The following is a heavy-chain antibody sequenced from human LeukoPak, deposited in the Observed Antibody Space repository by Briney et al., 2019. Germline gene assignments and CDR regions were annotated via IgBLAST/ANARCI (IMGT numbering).Heavy chain of an antibody. D-gene: IGHD6-19*01. Sequence: SETLSLTCAVSGGSISSSNWWSWVRQPPGKGLEWIGEIYHSGSTSYNPSLKGRVTISVDKSKNQFSLKLSSVTAADTAVYYCATISVAPSGDYYFAMDVWGQGTTVTVSS. V-gene: IGHV4-4*02. CDR3: ATISVAPSGDYYFAMDV. CDR1: GGSISSSNW. CDR2: IYHSGST. J-gene: IGHJ6*02.